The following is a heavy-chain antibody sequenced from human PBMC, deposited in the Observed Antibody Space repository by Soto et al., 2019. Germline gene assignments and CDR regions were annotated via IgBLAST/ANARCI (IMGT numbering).Heavy chain of an antibody. J-gene: IGHJ6*02. V-gene: IGHV3-33*01. CDR1: GFTFSSYG. D-gene: IGHD4-17*01. Sequence: QVQLVESGGGVVQPGRSLRLSCAASGFTFSSYGMHWVRQAPGKGLEWVAVIWYDGSNKYYADSVKGRFTISRDNSKNTLYLQMNCLRAEDTAVYYCARDGGSTLTTPLDYYYGMDVWGQGTTVTVSS. CDR3: ARDGGSTLTTPLDYYYGMDV. CDR2: IWYDGSNK.